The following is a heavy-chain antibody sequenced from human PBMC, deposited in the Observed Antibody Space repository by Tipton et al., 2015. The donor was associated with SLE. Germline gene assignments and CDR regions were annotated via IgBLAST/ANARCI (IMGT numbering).Heavy chain of an antibody. Sequence: LRLSCTVSGGSVSSSSKYWAWIRQPPGKGLEWIGSIYYTGTTTYYNSFLKSRVTMSVDPSKNELSLKLSSVTAADTAVYYCARFKGSNVFDAFDVWGQGTVVTVSS. CDR2: IYYTGTTT. CDR3: ARFKGSNVFDAFDV. CDR1: GGSVSSSSKY. V-gene: IGHV4-39*07. D-gene: IGHD2-15*01. J-gene: IGHJ3*01.